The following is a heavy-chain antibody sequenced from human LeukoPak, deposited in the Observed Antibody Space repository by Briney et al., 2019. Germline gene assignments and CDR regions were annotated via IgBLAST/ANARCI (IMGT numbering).Heavy chain of an antibody. D-gene: IGHD2-2*01. V-gene: IGHV3-30*18. CDR2: ISYDGSSK. CDR3: AKDDGVEGIVVDYYYGMDV. J-gene: IGHJ6*02. Sequence: AGGSLRLSCAASGFTFSSYGMHWVRQAPGKGLEWVAVISYDGSSKYYADSVKGRFTISRDNSKNTLYLQMNSLRAEDTAVYYCAKDDGVEGIVVDYYYGMDVWGQGTTVTVSS. CDR1: GFTFSSYG.